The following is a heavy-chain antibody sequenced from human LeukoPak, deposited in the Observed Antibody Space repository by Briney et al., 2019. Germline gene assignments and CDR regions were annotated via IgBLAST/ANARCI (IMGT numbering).Heavy chain of an antibody. CDR1: GYSISSGYY. V-gene: IGHV4-38-2*01. J-gene: IGHJ5*02. CDR3: ARITYYYGSVSSGNWFDP. CDR2: IYQSGST. D-gene: IGHD3-10*01. Sequence: SETLSLTCAVSGYSISSGYYWGWIRQPPGKGLEWIGRIYQSGSTYYNPSLKSRVTISVDTSKNQFSLKLSSVTAADTAVYYCARITYYYGSVSSGNWFDPWGQGTLVTVSS.